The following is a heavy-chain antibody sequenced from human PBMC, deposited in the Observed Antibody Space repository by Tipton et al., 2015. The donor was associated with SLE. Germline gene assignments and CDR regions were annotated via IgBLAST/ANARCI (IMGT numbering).Heavy chain of an antibody. J-gene: IGHJ4*02. D-gene: IGHD3-16*01. CDR1: VGPLTSGRYY. CDR3: ARFMISVGFDY. CDR2: IHYSGTT. V-gene: IGHV4-61*01. Sequence: TLSLTCTVSVGPLTSGRYYWNWIRQPPGKGLEWIGYIHYSGTTHDNPSLKSRITISVDTSQNQFSLKLSSVTAADTAVYYCARFMISVGFDYWGQGTLVTVSS.